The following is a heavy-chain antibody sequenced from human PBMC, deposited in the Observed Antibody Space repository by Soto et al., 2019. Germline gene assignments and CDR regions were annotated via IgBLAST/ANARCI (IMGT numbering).Heavy chain of an antibody. J-gene: IGHJ4*02. Sequence: GGSLRLSCAASGFTFSSYAMSWVRQAPGKGLEWVSAISGSGGSTYYADSVKGRFTISRDNSKNTLYLQMDSLRAEDTAVYYCAKAPWIAAAGPYFDYWGQGTLVTVSS. CDR3: AKAPWIAAAGPYFDY. CDR1: GFTFSSYA. V-gene: IGHV3-23*01. D-gene: IGHD6-13*01. CDR2: ISGSGGST.